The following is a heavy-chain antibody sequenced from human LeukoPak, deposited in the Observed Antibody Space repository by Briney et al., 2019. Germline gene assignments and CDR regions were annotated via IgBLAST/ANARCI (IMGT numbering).Heavy chain of an antibody. CDR3: ARVVGDYVWGSYRYTYSDFDY. CDR1: GYTFTGYY. Sequence: ASVKVSCKASGYTFTGYYMHWVRQAPGQGLEWMGWINPNSGGTNYAQKFQGRVTMTRDTSISTAYMELSRLRSDDTAVYYCARVVGDYVWGSYRYTYSDFDYWGQGTLVTVSS. V-gene: IGHV1-2*02. D-gene: IGHD3-16*02. CDR2: INPNSGGT. J-gene: IGHJ4*02.